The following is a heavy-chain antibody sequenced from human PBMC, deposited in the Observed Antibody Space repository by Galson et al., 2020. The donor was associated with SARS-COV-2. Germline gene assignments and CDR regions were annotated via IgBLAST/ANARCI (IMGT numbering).Heavy chain of an antibody. D-gene: IGHD7-27*01. CDR2: ISYDGSNK. CDR1: GFTFSSYA. Sequence: GGSLRLSCAASGFTFSSYAMHWVRQAPAKGLEWVAAISYDGSNKYYADSVKGRFTISRDNSKNTLYLQMNSLRAEDTAVYYCASELTGGLDYWGQGTLVTVSS. V-gene: IGHV3-30*04. J-gene: IGHJ4*02. CDR3: ASELTGGLDY.